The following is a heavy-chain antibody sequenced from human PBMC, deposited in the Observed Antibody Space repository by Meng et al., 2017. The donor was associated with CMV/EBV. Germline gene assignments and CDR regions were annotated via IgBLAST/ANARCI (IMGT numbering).Heavy chain of an antibody. J-gene: IGHJ6*02. CDR1: GFTFSSYS. V-gene: IGHV3-21*01. Sequence: GGSLRLSCAASGFTFSSYSMNWVRQAPGKGLEWVSSISSSSSYIYYADSVKGRFTISRDNAENSLYLQMNSLRAEDTAVYYCARDYPLRSYVGYGMDVWGQGTTVTVSS. CDR3: ARDYPLRSYVGYGMDV. CDR2: ISSSSSYI. D-gene: IGHD3-3*01.